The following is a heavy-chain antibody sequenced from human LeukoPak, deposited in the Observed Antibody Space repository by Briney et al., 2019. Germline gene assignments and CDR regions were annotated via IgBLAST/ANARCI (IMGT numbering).Heavy chain of an antibody. Sequence: PSETLSLTCTVSGGSISSSSYYWGWIRQPPGKGLEWIGYIYYSGSTNYNPSLKSRVTISVDTSKNQFSLKLSSVTAADTAVYYCARDSGHGDPNPTNWFDPWGQGTLVTVSS. CDR3: ARDSGHGDPNPTNWFDP. J-gene: IGHJ5*02. CDR1: GGSISSSSYY. CDR2: IYYSGST. V-gene: IGHV4-61*01. D-gene: IGHD3-10*01.